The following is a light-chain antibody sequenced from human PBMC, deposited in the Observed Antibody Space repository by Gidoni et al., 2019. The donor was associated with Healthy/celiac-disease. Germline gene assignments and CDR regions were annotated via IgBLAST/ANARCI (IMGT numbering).Light chain of an antibody. CDR3: QQYYSYPLT. J-gene: IGKJ4*01. Sequence: AIRITRSPSPRSASKGARVTITCRASQGISSYLVLYQQKPGKAPKLLIYAASTLQSGVPSRFSGSGSGTDFTLTISCLQSEDFATYYCQQYYSYPLTFGGGTKVEIK. V-gene: IGKV1-8*01. CDR2: AAS. CDR1: QGISSY.